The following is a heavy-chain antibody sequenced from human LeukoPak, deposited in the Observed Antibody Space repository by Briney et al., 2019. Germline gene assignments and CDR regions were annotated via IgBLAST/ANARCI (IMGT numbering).Heavy chain of an antibody. CDR1: GFTFSSYA. CDR2: ISGSGGST. V-gene: IGHV3-23*01. Sequence: PGGSLRLSCAASGFTFSSYAMSWVRRAPGKGLEWVSAISGSGGSTYYADSVKGRFTISRDNSKNTLYLQMNSLRAEDTAVYYCAKDLDGQQLEEFDYWGQGTLVTVSS. J-gene: IGHJ4*02. CDR3: AKDLDGQQLEEFDY. D-gene: IGHD6-13*01.